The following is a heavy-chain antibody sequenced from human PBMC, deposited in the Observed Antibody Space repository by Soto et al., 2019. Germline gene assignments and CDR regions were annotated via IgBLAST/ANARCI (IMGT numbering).Heavy chain of an antibody. Sequence: PSETLSLTCIVSSGSISSSSYYWGWIRQPPGKGLEWIGSISYSGSVYYNASLKSRVTISVDTSKNQFSLRLSSVTAADTAVYYCARHADTGYSNSDNWFGPWGQGVLVTVPS. CDR1: SGSISSSSYY. D-gene: IGHD6-13*01. J-gene: IGHJ5*02. CDR3: ARHADTGYSNSDNWFGP. CDR2: ISYSGSV. V-gene: IGHV4-39*01.